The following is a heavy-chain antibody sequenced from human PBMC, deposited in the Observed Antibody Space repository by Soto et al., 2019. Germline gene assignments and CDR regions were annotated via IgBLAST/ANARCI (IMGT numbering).Heavy chain of an antibody. CDR2: IYYSGDT. Sequence: QVQLQESGPGLVKPSQPLSLTCTVSGGSISSGSFYWTWIRQHPGKGLEFIGYIYYSGDTYYNPSLRSRVIISLDTSKKQFSLRLNSVTAADTAVYYCAREWSGGRRDGNPDKYYGMDVWGQGTKVTVSS. V-gene: IGHV4-31*03. CDR1: GGSISSGSFY. CDR3: AREWSGGRRDGNPDKYYGMDV. D-gene: IGHD2-15*01. J-gene: IGHJ6*02.